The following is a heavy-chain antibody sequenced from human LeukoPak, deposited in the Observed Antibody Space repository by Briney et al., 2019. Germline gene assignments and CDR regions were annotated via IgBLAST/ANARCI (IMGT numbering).Heavy chain of an antibody. CDR1: GGSISSYY. CDR3: ARHGKGYSGYDSRLSPFDY. CDR2: IYYSGST. D-gene: IGHD5-12*01. V-gene: IGHV4-59*08. Sequence: SETLSLTCTVSGGSISSYYWSWIRQPPGKGLEWIGYIYYSGSTNYNPSLKSRVTISVDTSKNQFSLKLSSVTAADTAVYYCARHGKGYSGYDSRLSPFDYWGQGTLVTVSS. J-gene: IGHJ4*02.